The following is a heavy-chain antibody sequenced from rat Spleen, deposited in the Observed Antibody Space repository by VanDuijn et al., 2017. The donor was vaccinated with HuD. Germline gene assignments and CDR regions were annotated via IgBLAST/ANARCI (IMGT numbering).Heavy chain of an antibody. CDR2: ISPSGVST. Sequence: EVQLVESGGGLVQPGRSLKLSCAASGFTFSNYGLHWIRQAPMKGLEWVASISPSGVSTYYRDSVKGRFTISRDNAVSTLYLQMDSLRSEDTATYYCATDYYDGTYYYIDYWGQGVMVTVSS. V-gene: IGHV5-19*01. J-gene: IGHJ2*01. D-gene: IGHD1-12*02. CDR1: GFTFSNYG. CDR3: ATDYYDGTYYYIDY.